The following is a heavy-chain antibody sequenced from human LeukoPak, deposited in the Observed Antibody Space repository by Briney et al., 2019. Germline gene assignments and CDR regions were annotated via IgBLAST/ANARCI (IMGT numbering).Heavy chain of an antibody. Sequence: PGGSLRLSCAASRFTFSTYSMNWVRQAPGKGLEWVSSISSSSSYIYYADSVKGRFTISRDNAKNSLYLQMNSLRAEDTAVYYCARSGYCSSTSCYWGHYWGQGTLVTVSS. CDR1: RFTFSTYS. J-gene: IGHJ4*02. D-gene: IGHD2-2*01. CDR3: ARSGYCSSTSCYWGHY. CDR2: ISSSSSYI. V-gene: IGHV3-21*01.